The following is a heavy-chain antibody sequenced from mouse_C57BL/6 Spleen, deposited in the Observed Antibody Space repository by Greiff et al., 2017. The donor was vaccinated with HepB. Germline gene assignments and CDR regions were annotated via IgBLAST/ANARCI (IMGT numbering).Heavy chain of an antibody. Sequence: QVQLQQSGAELARPGASVKLSCKASGYTFTSYGISWVKQRTGQGLEWIGEIYPRSGSTYYNEKFKGKATLTADKSSSTAYLELRSLTSEDAAVYFCARRGTTVVVDYWGQGTTLTVSS. CDR1: GYTFTSYG. CDR3: ARRGTTVVVDY. CDR2: IYPRSGST. J-gene: IGHJ2*01. V-gene: IGHV1-81*01. D-gene: IGHD1-1*01.